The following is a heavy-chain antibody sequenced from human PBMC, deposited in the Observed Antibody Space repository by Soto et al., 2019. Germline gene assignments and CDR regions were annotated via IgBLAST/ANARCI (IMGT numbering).Heavy chain of an antibody. V-gene: IGHV4-30-2*01. CDR2: IYHSGST. Sequence: PSETLSLTCAVSGGSISSGGYSWSWIRQPPGKGLERIGYIYHSGSTYYNPPLKSRVTISVDRSKNQFSLKLSSVTAADTAVYYGARTRGVMFDYWGQGTLVTV. CDR1: GGSISSGGYS. D-gene: IGHD3-10*01. CDR3: ARTRGVMFDY. J-gene: IGHJ4*02.